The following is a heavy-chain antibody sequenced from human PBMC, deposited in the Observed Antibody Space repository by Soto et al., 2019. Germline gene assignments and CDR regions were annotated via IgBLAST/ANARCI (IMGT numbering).Heavy chain of an antibody. V-gene: IGHV3-7*01. CDR1: GFIFSNYW. CDR2: IKQGGNEK. CDR3: ALTEGSGTNYPTTFDS. D-gene: IGHD3-10*01. J-gene: IGHJ4*02. Sequence: GGSLRLSCSASGFIFSNYWMSWVRQAPGKGLGWVANIKQGGNEKYYVDSVKGRFTISRDNPKNLLYLQMSSLRADDTAVYYCALTEGSGTNYPTTFDSWGQGTLVTVSS.